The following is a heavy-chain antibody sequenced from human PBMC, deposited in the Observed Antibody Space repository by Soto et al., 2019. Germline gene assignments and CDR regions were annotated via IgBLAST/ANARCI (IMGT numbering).Heavy chain of an antibody. CDR3: ARDPAAAAYYFDS. J-gene: IGHJ4*02. Sequence: GASVKVPCKASGYTFTNYAIHWVRQAPGQRPEWMGWINVDKGNTKHSQKFQGRVTITRDAYASRAYMELSSLRSEDTAVYYCARDPAAAAYYFDSWGQGTLVTVSS. D-gene: IGHD6-13*01. CDR1: GYTFTNYA. V-gene: IGHV1-3*01. CDR2: INVDKGNT.